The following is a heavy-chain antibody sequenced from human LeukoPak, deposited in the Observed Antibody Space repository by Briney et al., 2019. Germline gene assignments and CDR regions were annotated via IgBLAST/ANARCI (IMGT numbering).Heavy chain of an antibody. CDR2: IYYSGST. D-gene: IGHD3-16*01. Sequence: SETLSLTCTVSGGSISSGGYYWSWIRQHPGKGLEWIGYIYYSGSTYYDPSLKSRVTISVDTSKNQFSLKLSSVTAADTAVYYCARDIGDYGWFDPWGQGTLVTVSS. J-gene: IGHJ5*02. CDR3: ARDIGDYGWFDP. V-gene: IGHV4-31*03. CDR1: GGSISSGGYY.